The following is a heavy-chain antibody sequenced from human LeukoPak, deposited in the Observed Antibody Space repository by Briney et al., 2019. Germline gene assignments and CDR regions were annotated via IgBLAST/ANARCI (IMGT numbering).Heavy chain of an antibody. CDR2: IYYSGST. D-gene: IGHD3-10*01. Sequence: SETLSLTCTVSGGSISSYYWSWIRQPAGKGLEWIGYIYYSGSTNYNPSLKSRVTISVDTSKNQFSLKLSSVTAADTAVYYCARIGSGSYYYFDYWGQGTLVTVSS. V-gene: IGHV4-59*01. CDR3: ARIGSGSYYYFDY. CDR1: GGSISSYY. J-gene: IGHJ4*02.